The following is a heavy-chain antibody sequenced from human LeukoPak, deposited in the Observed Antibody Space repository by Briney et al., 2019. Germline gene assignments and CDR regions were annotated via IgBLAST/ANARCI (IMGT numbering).Heavy chain of an antibody. Sequence: ASVKVSCKASGYTFTSYDINWVRQATGQGLEWMGWMNPNSGNTGYAQKFQGRVTITRNTSISTAYMELSSLRSEDTAVYYCARSGYYYYDSSGFPGSYYMDVWGKGTTVSVSS. V-gene: IGHV1-8*03. CDR3: ARSGYYYYDSSGFPGSYYMDV. CDR1: GYTFTSYD. CDR2: MNPNSGNT. J-gene: IGHJ6*03. D-gene: IGHD3-22*01.